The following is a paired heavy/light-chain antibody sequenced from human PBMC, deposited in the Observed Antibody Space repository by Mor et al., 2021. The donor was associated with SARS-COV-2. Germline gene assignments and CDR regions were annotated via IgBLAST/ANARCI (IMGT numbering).Heavy chain of an antibody. CDR2: ISGSGAST. CDR1: GFSFSSYA. V-gene: IGHV3-23*01. J-gene: IGHJ2*01. D-gene: IGHD1-26*01. Sequence: EVQLLESGGGLVQRGGSLRLSCAASGFSFSSYAMSWVRQAPGKGLEWVSSISGSGASTHYADSVKGRFTISRDNSKNTFYLQMNSLRAEDTALYYCAKDPPRIVGPVEVDWYFDLWGRGTLVTVSS. CDR3: AKDPPRIVGPVEVDWYFDL.
Light chain of an antibody. CDR3: QSYDNSLSGWV. CDR1: SSNIGAGYD. CDR2: GNT. V-gene: IGLV1-40*01. Sequence: QSVLTQPPSVSGAPGQRVTISCTGTSSNIGAGYDVHWYQHLPGTAPQLLIYGNTNRPSEVPDRFSGSKSGTSASLAITGLQAEDEADYYCQSYDNSLSGWVFGGGTKLTVL. J-gene: IGLJ3*02.